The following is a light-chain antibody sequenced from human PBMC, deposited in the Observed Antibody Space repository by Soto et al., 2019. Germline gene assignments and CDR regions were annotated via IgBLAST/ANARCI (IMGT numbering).Light chain of an antibody. CDR1: QTVSSSF. CDR2: AAS. J-gene: IGKJ1*01. CDR3: QQYGNSPQT. V-gene: IGKV3-20*01. Sequence: EIVLTQSPGTLSLSPGERATLSCMASQTVSSSFLAWYQQTPGQAPRLLIYAASSRATGIPDRFSGSGSGTDFTLTISRLEPEDFAVYYCQQYGNSPQTFGQGT.